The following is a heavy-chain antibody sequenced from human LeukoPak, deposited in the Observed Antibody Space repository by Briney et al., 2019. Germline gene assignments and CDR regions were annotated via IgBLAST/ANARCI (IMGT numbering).Heavy chain of an antibody. CDR3: ARKWLVRGVDLYNWFDP. CDR2: ISSSGGTI. Sequence: PGGSLRLSCAASGFTFSTYEMNWVRQAPGKGLEWVSYISSSGGTIHYSDSVKGRFTISRDNAKNSLYLQMNSLRAEDTAVYYCARKWLVRGVDLYNWFDPWGQGTLVTVSS. D-gene: IGHD3-10*01. CDR1: GFTFSTYE. V-gene: IGHV3-48*03. J-gene: IGHJ5*02.